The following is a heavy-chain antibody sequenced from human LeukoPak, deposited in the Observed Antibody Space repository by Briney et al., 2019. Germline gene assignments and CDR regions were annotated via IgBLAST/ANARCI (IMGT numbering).Heavy chain of an antibody. Sequence: AASVKVSCKASGYTFTGYYMHWVRQAPGQGLEWMGWINPNSGGTNYAQKFQGRVTMTRDTSISTAYMELSRLRSDDTAVYYCARDPYSSSWYPQIDYWGQGTLVTVSS. V-gene: IGHV1-2*02. D-gene: IGHD6-13*01. CDR1: GYTFTGYY. CDR3: ARDPYSSSWYPQIDY. J-gene: IGHJ4*02. CDR2: INPNSGGT.